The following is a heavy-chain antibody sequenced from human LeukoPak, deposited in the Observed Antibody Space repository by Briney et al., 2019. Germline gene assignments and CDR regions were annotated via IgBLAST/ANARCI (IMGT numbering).Heavy chain of an antibody. CDR3: ARGGYGSGSYYSRPYYYGMDV. V-gene: IGHV4-30-2*01. CDR1: GGSISSGGYT. J-gene: IGHJ6*02. D-gene: IGHD3-10*01. Sequence: PSETLSLTCAVSGGSISSGGYTWSWLRQPQGKGLEWIVYIYHSGSTYYNPLLKSRVTISVARSTPQFSLKLSSVTAADTAVYYCARGGYGSGSYYSRPYYYGMDVWGQGTTVTVSS. CDR2: IYHSGST.